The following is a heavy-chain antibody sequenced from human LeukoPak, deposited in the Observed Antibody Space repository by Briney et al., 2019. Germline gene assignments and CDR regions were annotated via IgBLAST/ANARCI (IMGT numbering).Heavy chain of an antibody. J-gene: IGHJ4*02. CDR2: INPRGST. CDR1: GGSFSGYY. CDR3: ARRRLGYYFDY. Sequence: SETLPLTCGVYGGSFSGYYWSWIRQPPGKGLEWIGEINPRGSTNYNPSLKSRVTLSADTSKNQFSLTLNSVTAADTAVYYCARRRLGYYFDYWGQGTLVTVSS. V-gene: IGHV4-34*01. D-gene: IGHD5-24*01.